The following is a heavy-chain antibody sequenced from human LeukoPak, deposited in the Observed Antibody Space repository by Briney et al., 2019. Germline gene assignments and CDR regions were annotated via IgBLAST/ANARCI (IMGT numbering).Heavy chain of an antibody. CDR1: GFTVSSNY. V-gene: IGHV3-53*01. D-gene: IGHD3-22*01. J-gene: IGHJ4*02. CDR3: ATSWAYYYDSSGYYSEY. CDR2: IYSGGST. Sequence: GGSLRLSCAASGFTVSSNYMSWVRQAPGKGLEWVSVIYSGGSTYYADSVKGRFTISRDNSKNTLYLQMNSLGAEDTAVYYCATSWAYYYDSSGYYSEYWGQGTLVTVSS.